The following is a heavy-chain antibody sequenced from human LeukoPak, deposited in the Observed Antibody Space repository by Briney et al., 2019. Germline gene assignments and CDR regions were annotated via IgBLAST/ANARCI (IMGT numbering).Heavy chain of an antibody. CDR1: GFTFSSYS. Sequence: GGSLRLSCAASGFTFSSYSMNWVRQAPGKGLEWVAVISYDGSNKYYADSVKGRFTISRDNSKNTLYLQMNSLRAEDTAVYYCARGITMVRGGTFYWGQGTLVTVSS. D-gene: IGHD3-10*01. V-gene: IGHV3-30*03. CDR2: ISYDGSNK. CDR3: ARGITMVRGGTFY. J-gene: IGHJ4*02.